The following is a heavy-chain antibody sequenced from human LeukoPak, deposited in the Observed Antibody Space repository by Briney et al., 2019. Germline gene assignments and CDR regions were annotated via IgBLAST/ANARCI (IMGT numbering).Heavy chain of an antibody. V-gene: IGHV3-43*01. CDR1: GFTFAEYS. D-gene: IGHD6-19*01. CDR3: TKEHSSGWPTIDC. Sequence: GGSLRLSCSASGFTFAEYSMHWVRQAPGKGLERVSVINRNGGAIQYADSVKGRFIISRDNSKNSLYLQMNSLRTEDTALYYCTKEHSSGWPTIDCWGQGTLVTVSS. J-gene: IGHJ4*02. CDR2: INRNGGAI.